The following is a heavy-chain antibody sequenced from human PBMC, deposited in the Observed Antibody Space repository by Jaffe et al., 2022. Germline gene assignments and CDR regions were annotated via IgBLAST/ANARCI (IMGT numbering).Heavy chain of an antibody. CDR1: GDSIGSDTW. V-gene: IGHV4-4*02. D-gene: IGHD2-8*02. J-gene: IGHJ4*02. Sequence: QVQLQESGPGLVKPSGTLSLTCTVSGDSIGSDTWWSWIRQTPGKGLEWLGETHDSGYTNYKPSLKSRVTISVDKFKNELSLRLTSVTAADTAVYYCVRNEYYTVGDWGQGTLVTVSS. CDR3: VRNEYYTVGD. CDR2: THDSGYT.